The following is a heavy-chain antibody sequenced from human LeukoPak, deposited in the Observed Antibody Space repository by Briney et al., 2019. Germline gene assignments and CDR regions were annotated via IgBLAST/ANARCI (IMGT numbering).Heavy chain of an antibody. CDR1: GFTVSSNY. Sequence: GGSLRLSCAASGFTVSSNYMSWVRQAPGKGLEWVSVIYSGGSTYYADSVKGRFTISRDNAKNSLYLQMNSLRAEDTAVYYCARVGWNYSGPDYWGQGTLVTVSS. D-gene: IGHD1-7*01. CDR2: IYSGGST. V-gene: IGHV3-53*01. J-gene: IGHJ4*02. CDR3: ARVGWNYSGPDY.